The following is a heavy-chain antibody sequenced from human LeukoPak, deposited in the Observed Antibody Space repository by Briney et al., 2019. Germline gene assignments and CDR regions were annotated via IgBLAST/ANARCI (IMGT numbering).Heavy chain of an antibody. CDR1: GFIFSSFG. Sequence: GGSLRLSCAASGFIFSSFGLHWVRQAPGKGLEWVACIRYDGGDKYYADSVKGRFTISRDNSKNVLFLHVSSLRPEDTAVYYCAKDHNYYDSSGYLDYWGQGTLVTVSS. V-gene: IGHV3-30*02. D-gene: IGHD3-22*01. CDR3: AKDHNYYDSSGYLDY. J-gene: IGHJ4*01. CDR2: IRYDGGDK.